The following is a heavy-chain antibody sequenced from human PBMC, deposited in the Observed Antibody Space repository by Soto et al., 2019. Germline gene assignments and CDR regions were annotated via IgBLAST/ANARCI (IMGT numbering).Heavy chain of an antibody. J-gene: IGHJ4*02. D-gene: IGHD6-6*01. CDR3: AIARVADAALDH. CDR2: MSYHGSAK. CDR1: VFIFSNNG. V-gene: IGHV3-30*03. Sequence: QVQLVESGGGVVQPERSLILSCAGSVFIFSNNGMHCFLQAPGKGLEWVAFMSYHGSAKFYADSVKGRFTISRDNSKSTLFLHMSNLRAEDTAMYYCAIARVADAALDHWGQGTLVTVSS.